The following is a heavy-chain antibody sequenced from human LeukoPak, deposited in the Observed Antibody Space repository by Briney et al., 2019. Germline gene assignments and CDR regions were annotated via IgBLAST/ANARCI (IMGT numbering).Heavy chain of an antibody. CDR1: GYSFTSYW. CDR3: ARKGYGDYWGVDY. CDR2: IYPGDSDT. V-gene: IGHV5-51*01. J-gene: IGHJ4*02. Sequence: GESLKISCQGSGYSFTSYWIGWVRQMPGKGLEWMGIIYPGDSDTRYSPSFQGQATISVDKSISTAYLQWSSLKASDTAMYYCARKGYGDYWGVDYWGQGTLVTVSS. D-gene: IGHD4-17*01.